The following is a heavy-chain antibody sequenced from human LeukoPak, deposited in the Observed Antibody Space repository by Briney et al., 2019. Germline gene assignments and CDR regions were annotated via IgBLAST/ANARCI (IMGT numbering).Heavy chain of an antibody. CDR3: ARPGVVGAKIDY. CDR1: GGSISSSSYY. CDR2: IYYSGST. J-gene: IGHJ4*02. D-gene: IGHD1-26*01. Sequence: SETLSLTCTVSGGSISSSSYYWGWIRQPPGKGLEWIGSIYYSGSTYYNPSLKSRVTISVDTFKNQFSLKLSSVTAADTAVYYCARPGVVGAKIDYWGQGTLVTVSS. V-gene: IGHV4-39*01.